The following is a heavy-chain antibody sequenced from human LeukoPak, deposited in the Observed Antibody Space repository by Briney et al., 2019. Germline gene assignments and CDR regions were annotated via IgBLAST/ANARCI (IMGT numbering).Heavy chain of an antibody. D-gene: IGHD3-10*01. CDR1: GGSISSYY. Sequence: SETLSLTCTASGGSISSYYWSWIRQPPGKGLEWIGFIHDSGSTYYNPSLKSRVSISRDMSKNQLSLMLSSVTAADTAVYYCARGFGAGNYYYGWFDPWGQGTLVSVSS. CDR3: ARGFGAGNYYYGWFDP. J-gene: IGHJ5*02. CDR2: IHDSGST. V-gene: IGHV4-4*09.